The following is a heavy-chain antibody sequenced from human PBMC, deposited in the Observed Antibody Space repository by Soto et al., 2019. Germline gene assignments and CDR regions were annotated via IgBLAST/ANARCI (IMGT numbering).Heavy chain of an antibody. CDR3: AANDYGEN. J-gene: IGHJ4*02. CDR1: GLTFSNYW. D-gene: IGHD4-17*01. V-gene: IGHV3-74*01. Sequence: SCAASGLTFSNYWMHWVRQAPGKGLVWVSRINSDGSITNYADSVKGRFTISRDNAKNTLYLQMTSLRAEDTAVYYCAANDYGENWGQGTLVTVSS. CDR2: INSDGSIT.